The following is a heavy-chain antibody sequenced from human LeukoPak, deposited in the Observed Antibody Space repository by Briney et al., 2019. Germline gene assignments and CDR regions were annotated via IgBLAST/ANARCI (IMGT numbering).Heavy chain of an antibody. CDR3: ARQPYSLGPRYWYFDL. J-gene: IGHJ2*01. V-gene: IGHV4-61*08. D-gene: IGHD6-13*01. Sequence: PSETLSLTCTVSGGSISSGGYYWSWIRQPPGKGLEWIGYIYYSGSTNYNPSLKSRFTISVDTSKNPCSLKLSSVTAADTALYYCARQPYSLGPRYWYFDLWGRGTLVTVSS. CDR1: GGSISSGGYY. CDR2: IYYSGST.